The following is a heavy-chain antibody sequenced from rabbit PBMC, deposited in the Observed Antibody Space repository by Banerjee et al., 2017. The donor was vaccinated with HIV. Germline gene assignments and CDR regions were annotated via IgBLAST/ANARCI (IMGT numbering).Heavy chain of an antibody. CDR2: INTSSGNT. D-gene: IGHD4-1*01. CDR1: GFSLTRHAT. V-gene: IGHV1S45*01. J-gene: IGHJ4*01. Sequence: QEQLEESGGGLVKPEGSLTLTCTASGFSLTRHATSWVRQAPGKGLEWIACINTSSGNTVYASWAKGRFTISKASWTTVTLQMTSLTAADTATYFCARGVSTSGRGYGLWGPGTLVTVS. CDR3: ARGVSTSGRGYGL.